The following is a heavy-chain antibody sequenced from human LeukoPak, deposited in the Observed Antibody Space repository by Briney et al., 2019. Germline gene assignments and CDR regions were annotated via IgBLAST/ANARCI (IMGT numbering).Heavy chain of an antibody. CDR2: ISGSGGST. V-gene: IGHV3-23*01. CDR3: AKEYFYDFWSGYYFDY. Sequence: GGSLRLSCAASGFTFSSYAMSWVRQTPGKGLEWVSAISGSGGSTYYADSVKGRFTISRDNSKNTLYLQMNSLRAEDTAVYYCAKEYFYDFWSGYYFDYWGQGTLVTVSS. J-gene: IGHJ4*02. CDR1: GFTFSSYA. D-gene: IGHD3-3*01.